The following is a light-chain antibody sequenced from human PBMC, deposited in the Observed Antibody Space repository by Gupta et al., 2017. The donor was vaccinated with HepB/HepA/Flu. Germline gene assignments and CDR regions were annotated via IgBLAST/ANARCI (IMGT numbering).Light chain of an antibody. CDR1: QSLLHSNGYNY. V-gene: IGKV2-28*01. J-gene: IGKJ3*01. CDR3: MQALQTPQFT. Sequence: DIVMTQSPLSLPVTPGEPASISCRSSQSLLHSNGYNYLDWYLQKPGQSPQLLIYLGSNRASGVPDRFSGSGSGTDFTLKISRGEAEDVGVYYCMQALQTPQFTFGHGTKVDIK. CDR2: LGS.